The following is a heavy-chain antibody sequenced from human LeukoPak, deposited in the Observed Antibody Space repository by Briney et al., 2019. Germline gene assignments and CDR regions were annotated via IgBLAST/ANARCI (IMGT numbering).Heavy chain of an antibody. J-gene: IGHJ4*02. D-gene: IGHD6-13*01. CDR1: GFTFSSYW. Sequence: GGSLRLSCAASGFTFSSYWMSWVRQAPGKGLEWVANIKQDGSEKYYVDSVKGRFTISRDNAKNSLYLQMNSLRAEDTAVYYCARFSSSWYGGYFDCWGQGTLVTVSS. CDR2: IKQDGSEK. CDR3: ARFSSSWYGGYFDC. V-gene: IGHV3-7*01.